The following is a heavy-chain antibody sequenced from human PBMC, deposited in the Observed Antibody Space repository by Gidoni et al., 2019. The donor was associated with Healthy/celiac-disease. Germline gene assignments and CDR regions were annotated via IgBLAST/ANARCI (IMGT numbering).Heavy chain of an antibody. V-gene: IGHV3-7*01. J-gene: IGHJ6*02. CDR3: AREMGETIHPPLGMDV. CDR1: GFTFSSYW. CDR2: IKQDGSEK. Sequence: EVQLVGSGGGMVQPGGSLRLSCAASGFTFSSYWMSWVRQAPGKGLEWVANIKQDGSEKYYVDSVKGRFTISRDNAKNSLYLQMNSLRAEDTAVSYCAREMGETIHPPLGMDVWGQGTTVTVSS. D-gene: IGHD2-21*01.